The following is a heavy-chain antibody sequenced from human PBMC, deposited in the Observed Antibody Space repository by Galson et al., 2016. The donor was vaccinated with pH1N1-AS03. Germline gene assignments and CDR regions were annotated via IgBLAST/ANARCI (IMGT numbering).Heavy chain of an antibody. D-gene: IGHD5-24*01. J-gene: IGHJ6*02. V-gene: IGHV2-70*04. Sequence: PALVKPTQTLTLTCTVSGFPLSTGGMRVSWIRQPPGKALEWLGRIDWDDGTFYSTSLKTRLTISKDTSKNQVVLTMTNMDPVDTGTYYCARTLNYNTGLDVWGPGATVTVSS. CDR1: GFPLSTGGMR. CDR2: IDWDDGT. CDR3: ARTLNYNTGLDV.